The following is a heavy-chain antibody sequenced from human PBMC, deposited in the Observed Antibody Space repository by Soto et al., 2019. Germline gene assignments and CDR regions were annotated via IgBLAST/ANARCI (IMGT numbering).Heavy chain of an antibody. CDR3: ARVSPYYYDSSGCLANY. Sequence: GGSLRLSCAASGSTFSDYALHWVRQAPGKGLEWVAVISYDAVNKYYADSVKGRFTISRDNSKNALYLQMNSLRIEDTAVYYCARVSPYYYDSSGCLANYWGQGTPVTVSS. D-gene: IGHD3-22*01. V-gene: IGHV3-30-3*01. CDR1: GSTFSDYA. CDR2: ISYDAVNK. J-gene: IGHJ4*02.